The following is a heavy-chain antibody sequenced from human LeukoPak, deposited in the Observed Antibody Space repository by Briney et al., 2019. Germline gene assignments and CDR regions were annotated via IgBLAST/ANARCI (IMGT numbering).Heavy chain of an antibody. Sequence: ASVTVSCKASGYTFTSYYMHWVRQAPGQGLEWMGIINSSGGSTSYAQKFQGRVTMTRDMSTSTVYMELSSLRLEDTAVYYCATDMVGYCGDVTCYSEAYWGQGTLVTVSS. CDR3: ATDMVGYCGDVTCYSEAY. D-gene: IGHD2-21*01. V-gene: IGHV1-46*01. J-gene: IGHJ4*02. CDR2: INSSGGST. CDR1: GYTFTSYY.